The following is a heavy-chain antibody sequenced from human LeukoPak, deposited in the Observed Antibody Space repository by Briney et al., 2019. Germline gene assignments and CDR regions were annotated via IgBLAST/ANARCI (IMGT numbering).Heavy chain of an antibody. Sequence: SETLSLTCAVYGGSFSGYYWSWIRQPPGKGLXXXXXINHSGSTNYNPSLKSRVTISVDTSKNQFSQKLSSVTAADTAVYYCARFRPTYSSSLNWFDPWGQGTLVTVSS. CDR1: GGSFSGYY. CDR2: INHSGST. V-gene: IGHV4-34*01. CDR3: ARFRPTYSSSLNWFDP. J-gene: IGHJ5*02. D-gene: IGHD6-13*01.